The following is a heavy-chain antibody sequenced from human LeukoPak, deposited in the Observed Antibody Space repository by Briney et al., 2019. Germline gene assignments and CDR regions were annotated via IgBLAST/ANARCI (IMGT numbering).Heavy chain of an antibody. CDR2: VSGSGDNT. V-gene: IGHV3-23*01. J-gene: IGHJ4*02. Sequence: PGGSLRLPCAASGFTFNNYAMTWVRQAPGKGLEWVSVVSGSGDNTNYADSVEGRFTISRDNSKNTLFLQMNSLRTEDTAVYFCARWGNDYSQFDSWGQGTLVTVS. CDR1: GFTFNNYA. D-gene: IGHD4-11*01. CDR3: ARWGNDYSQFDS.